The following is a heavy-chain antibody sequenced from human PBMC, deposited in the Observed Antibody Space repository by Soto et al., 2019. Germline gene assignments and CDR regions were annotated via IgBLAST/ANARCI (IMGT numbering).Heavy chain of an antibody. D-gene: IGHD3-10*01. CDR3: AKVFLRGVIIAGYYMDV. CDR1: GFTFSSYG. Sequence: GGSLRLSCAASGFTFSSYGMHWVRQAPGKGLEWVAVISYDGSNKYYADSVKGRFTISRDNSKNTLYLQMNSLRAEDTAVYYCAKVFLRGVIIAGYYMDVWGKGTTVTVSS. V-gene: IGHV3-30*18. J-gene: IGHJ6*03. CDR2: ISYDGSNK.